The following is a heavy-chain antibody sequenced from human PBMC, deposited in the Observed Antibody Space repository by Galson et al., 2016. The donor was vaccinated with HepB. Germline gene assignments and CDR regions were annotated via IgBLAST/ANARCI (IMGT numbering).Heavy chain of an antibody. V-gene: IGHV3-23*01. D-gene: IGHD6-25*01. CDR1: GFTFRKAW. Sequence: SLRLSCAASGFTFRKAWMTWVRQAPGKGLEWVSAIGGSGGSTYYADSVKGRFTISKDNSKNTLYLQMNSLRADDTAVYYCAKRFGSGLTGRAFDGWGQGTMITVSS. CDR2: IGGSGGST. CDR3: AKRFGSGLTGRAFDG. J-gene: IGHJ3*01.